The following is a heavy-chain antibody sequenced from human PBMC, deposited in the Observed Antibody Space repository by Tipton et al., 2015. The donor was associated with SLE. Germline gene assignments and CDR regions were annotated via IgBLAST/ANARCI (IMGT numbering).Heavy chain of an antibody. Sequence: TLSLNCSVSGGSNTNHYWSWIRQPPGKGLGWIWYIYNSESSNYNPSLKSRVTISVDTSKNQFSLKLSSVTAADTAVYYCAREEGNAFDIWGQGTMVTVSS. V-gene: IGHV4-59*11. CDR1: GGSNTNHY. J-gene: IGHJ3*02. CDR2: IYNSESS. CDR3: AREEGNAFDI.